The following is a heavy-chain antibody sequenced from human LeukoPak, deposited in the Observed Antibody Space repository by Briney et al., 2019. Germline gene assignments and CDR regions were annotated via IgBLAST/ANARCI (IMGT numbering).Heavy chain of an antibody. CDR2: INPNSGGT. CDR3: AKKGREVQLWLRGYYFDY. V-gene: IGHV1-2*02. J-gene: IGHJ4*02. Sequence: ASVKVSCKASGYTFTGYYMHWVRQAPGQGLEWMGWINPNSGGTNYAQKFQGRVTMTRDTSISTAYMELSRLRSDDTAVYYCAKKGREVQLWLRGYYFDYWGQGTLVTVSS. CDR1: GYTFTGYY. D-gene: IGHD5-18*01.